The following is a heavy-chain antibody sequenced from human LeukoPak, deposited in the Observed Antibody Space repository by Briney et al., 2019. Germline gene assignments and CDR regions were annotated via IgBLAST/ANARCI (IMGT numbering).Heavy chain of an antibody. D-gene: IGHD1-26*01. CDR1: GYTFINSA. V-gene: IGHV1-18*01. Sequence: SVKVSCKASGYTFINSAIGWVRQAPGQGLEWMGRISPYNGYTKYAESLQGRVTMTTDTSTSTAYMELRSLRPDATAMSYCARAGASYDCLIDYWGQGTRVTVSS. J-gene: IGHJ4*02. CDR3: ARAGASYDCLIDY. CDR2: ISPYNGYT.